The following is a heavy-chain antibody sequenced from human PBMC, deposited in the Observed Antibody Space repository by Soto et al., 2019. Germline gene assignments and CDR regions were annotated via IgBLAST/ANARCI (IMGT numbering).Heavy chain of an antibody. CDR1: GGSMSRYY. D-gene: IGHD1-1*01. V-gene: IGHV4-59*01. Sequence: PSETLSLTCTVSGGSMSRYYWTWIRQPPGKGLEWIGNIHYTGSTNYNPSLKSRVTILLGTSTSQFSLKVSSVTAADTAVYYCARDLTISSTGGTLDPWGHGTLVTVSS. J-gene: IGHJ5*02. CDR2: IHYTGST. CDR3: ARDLTISSTGGTLDP.